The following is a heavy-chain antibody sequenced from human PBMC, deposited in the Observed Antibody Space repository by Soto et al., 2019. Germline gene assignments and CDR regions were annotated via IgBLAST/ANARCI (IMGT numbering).Heavy chain of an antibody. J-gene: IGHJ4*02. Sequence: SETLSLTCTVSGGSISSYYWSWIRQPPGKGLEWIGYIYYIGSTNYNPSLKSRVTISVDTSKNQFSLKMRSVTAADTAVYYCAGAYSAYDRAPYWGQGTLVTVSS. D-gene: IGHD5-12*01. CDR3: AGAYSAYDRAPY. CDR1: GGSISSYY. CDR2: IYYIGST. V-gene: IGHV4-59*08.